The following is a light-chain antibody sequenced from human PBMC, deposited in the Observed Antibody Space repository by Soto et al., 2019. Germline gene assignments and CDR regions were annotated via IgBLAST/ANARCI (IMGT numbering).Light chain of an antibody. V-gene: IGKV3-11*01. CDR1: ESISTY. CDR3: QQRSSGVT. Sequence: EIVLTQSPATLSLSPGERATLSCRASESISTYLGWYQQKPGQAPRPLIYDASNRATGIPARFSGSGSGTEFTLTISSLEPEDSAVYFCQQRSSGVTFGQGTRLDIK. J-gene: IGKJ5*01. CDR2: DAS.